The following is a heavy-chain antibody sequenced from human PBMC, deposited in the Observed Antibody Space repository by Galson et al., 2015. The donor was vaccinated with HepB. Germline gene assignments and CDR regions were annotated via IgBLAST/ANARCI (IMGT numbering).Heavy chain of an antibody. Sequence: SLRLSCAASGFTVSSNYMSWVRQAPGKGLEWVSVIYSGGNTYYADSVKARFTISRDNSKNTLYLQMNSLRVEDTAVYYCARGGALDQWGQGTLVTVSS. J-gene: IGHJ4*02. CDR1: GFTVSSNY. D-gene: IGHD3-16*01. V-gene: IGHV3-53*01. CDR3: ARGGALDQ. CDR2: IYSGGNT.